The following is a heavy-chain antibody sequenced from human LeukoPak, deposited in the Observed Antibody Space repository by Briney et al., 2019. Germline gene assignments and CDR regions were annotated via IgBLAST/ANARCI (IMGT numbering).Heavy chain of an antibody. CDR1: GYTFTCYG. CDR2: ISAYNGNR. J-gene: IGHJ3*02. Sequence: GASVKVSCKASGYTFTCYGISWVRQGPGQGLGWMGWISAYNGNRNYAQKLQGRVTMTTDTSTSTAYMELRSLRSDDTAVYYCARVFTMVRGVTVRFAFDIWGQGTMVTVSS. V-gene: IGHV1-18*01. CDR3: ARVFTMVRGVTVRFAFDI. D-gene: IGHD3-10*01.